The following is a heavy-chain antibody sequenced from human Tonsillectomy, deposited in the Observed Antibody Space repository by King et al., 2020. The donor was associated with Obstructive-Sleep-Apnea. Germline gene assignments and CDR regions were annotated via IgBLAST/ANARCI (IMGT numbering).Heavy chain of an antibody. V-gene: IGHV1-18*01. J-gene: IGHJ2*01. CDR3: VRDSSPFDI. Sequence: LVQSGAEVKKPGASVKVSCKASGYTFNSNGISLVRQAPGQGIEWMGVMRAYNGNTKYAQKLQDRVTMTTDTSTSTAYMELRSLRSDDTAVYYCVRDSSPFDIWGRGTLVTVSS. D-gene: IGHD2-2*01. CDR1: GYTFNSNG. CDR2: MRAYNGNT.